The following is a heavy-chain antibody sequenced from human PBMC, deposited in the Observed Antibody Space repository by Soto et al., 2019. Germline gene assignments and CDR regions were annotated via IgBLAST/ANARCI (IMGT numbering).Heavy chain of an antibody. Sequence: QLLLQESGSGLVKPSQTLSLTCADSGGSISSGGYSWSWIRQPPGKGLEWIGYIYHSGSTYYNPSLKSRVTMSVDRSKNQCSLNLSSVTAADTAVYYCARGQVVAAQHWGQGTLVTVSS. J-gene: IGHJ4*02. D-gene: IGHD2-15*01. CDR3: ARGQVVAAQH. V-gene: IGHV4-30-2*01. CDR2: IYHSGST. CDR1: GGSISSGGYS.